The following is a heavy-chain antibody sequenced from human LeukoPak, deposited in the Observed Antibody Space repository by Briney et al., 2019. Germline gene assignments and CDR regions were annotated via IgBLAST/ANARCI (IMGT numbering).Heavy chain of an antibody. V-gene: IGHV5-51*01. CDR3: VRSRGYSYGYSYYFDY. CDR2: IYPDDSDT. CDR1: GYRFTSYW. D-gene: IGHD5-18*01. Sequence: GESLKISCKGSGYRFTSYWIGWVRQMPGKGLEWMGIIYPDDSDTRYSPSFQGQVTISGDKSISTAYLQWSSLKASDTAMYYCVRSRGYSYGYSYYFDYWGQGTLVTDSS. J-gene: IGHJ4*02.